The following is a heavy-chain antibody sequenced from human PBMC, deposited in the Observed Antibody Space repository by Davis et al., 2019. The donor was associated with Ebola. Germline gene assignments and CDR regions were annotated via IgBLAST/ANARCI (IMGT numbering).Heavy chain of an antibody. V-gene: IGHV1-3*01. J-gene: IGHJ4*02. CDR3: ARAAIFGWFDY. CDR2: INAGNGNT. CDR1: GYTFTGYY. D-gene: IGHD3-3*01. Sequence: ASVKVSCRASGYTFTGYYMHWVRQAPGQGLEWMGWINAGNGNTKYSQKFQGRVTITRDTSASTAYMELSSLRSEDTAVYYCARAAIFGWFDYWGQGTLVTVSS.